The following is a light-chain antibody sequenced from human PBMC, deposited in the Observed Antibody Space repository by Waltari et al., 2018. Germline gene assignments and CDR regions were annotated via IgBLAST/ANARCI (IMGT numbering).Light chain of an antibody. CDR2: GAS. V-gene: IGKV3-15*01. Sequence: EIVMTQPPATLSVSPGERATLSCRASQSVSSNLAWYQQKPGQAPRLLIYGASTRATGIPARFSGSGSGTEFTLTISSLQPEDFAVYYCQQYNNWPPWTFGQGTKVEIK. J-gene: IGKJ1*01. CDR1: QSVSSN. CDR3: QQYNNWPPWT.